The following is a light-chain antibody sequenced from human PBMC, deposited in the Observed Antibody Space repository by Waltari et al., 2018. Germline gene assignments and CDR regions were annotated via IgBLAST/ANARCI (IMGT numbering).Light chain of an antibody. CDR1: NIEAKI. J-gene: IGLJ2*01. CDR3: QVWDSSGDLLVI. V-gene: IGLV3-21*02. CDR2: DDS. Sequence: SYVLTQPHSVSVAPGQTARITRGGDNIEAKIVHWYQQKPGQAPVVVVFDDSDRPSGIPERFSGANSGNTATLTISRVEGGDEADYFCQVWDSSGDLLVIFGGGTKLTVL.